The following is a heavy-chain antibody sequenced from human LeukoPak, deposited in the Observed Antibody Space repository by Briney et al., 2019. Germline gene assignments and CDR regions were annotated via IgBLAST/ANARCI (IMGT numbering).Heavy chain of an antibody. V-gene: IGHV3-48*01. J-gene: IGHJ4*02. D-gene: IGHD1-26*01. CDR1: GFTFSTYS. Sequence: PGGSLRFSCAASGFTFSTYSMNWVRQAPGKGLEWVSFISSSSSSKYYADSVKGRFTISRDNAKDSLYLQMNSLRAEDTAVYYCARDPHTGSDGFDYWGQGTLVTVSS. CDR3: ARDPHTGSDGFDY. CDR2: ISSSSSSK.